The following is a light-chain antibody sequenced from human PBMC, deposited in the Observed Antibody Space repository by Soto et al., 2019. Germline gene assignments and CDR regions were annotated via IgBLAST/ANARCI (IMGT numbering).Light chain of an antibody. CDR1: SSDVGSYIY. CDR3: VSYTTFSSYV. CDR2: DVS. J-gene: IGLJ1*01. Sequence: QSALTQPASVSGSPGQSITIPCTGTSSDVGSYIYVSWYQHHPGKAPKLMIYDVSNRPSGVSNRFSGSKSGNTASLTISGLQAEDEAEYYCVSYTTFSSYVFGTGTKVTVL. V-gene: IGLV2-14*01.